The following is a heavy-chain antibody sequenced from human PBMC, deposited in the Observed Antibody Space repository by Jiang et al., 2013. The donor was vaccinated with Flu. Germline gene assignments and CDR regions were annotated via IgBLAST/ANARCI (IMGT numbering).Heavy chain of an antibody. CDR2: IYSGGST. Sequence: VQLLESGGGLVQPGGSLRLSCAASGFTVTNSYMSWVRQAPGKGLEWVAVIYSGGSTYYADSVKGRFTVSRDNSKNTLXLQMNSLRVEDTAVYYCARDTLVGATVYYFDYWGQGTLVTVSS. CDR1: GFTVTNSY. D-gene: IGHD1-26*01. CDR3: ARDTLVGATVYYFDY. V-gene: IGHV3-66*02. J-gene: IGHJ4*02.